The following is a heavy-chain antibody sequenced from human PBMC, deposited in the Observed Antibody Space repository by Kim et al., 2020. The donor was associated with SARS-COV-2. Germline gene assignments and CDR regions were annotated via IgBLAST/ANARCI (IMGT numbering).Heavy chain of an antibody. CDR1: GFTFSSYA. J-gene: IGHJ4*02. CDR3: AKEGEPIVVVVAATFDY. CDR2: ISGSGGST. Sequence: GGSLRLSCAASGFTFSSYAMSWVRQAPGKGLEWVSAISGSGGSTYYADSVKGRFTISRDNSKNTLYLQMNSLRAEDTAVYYCAKEGEPIVVVVAATFDYWGQGTLVTVSS. D-gene: IGHD2-15*01. V-gene: IGHV3-23*01.